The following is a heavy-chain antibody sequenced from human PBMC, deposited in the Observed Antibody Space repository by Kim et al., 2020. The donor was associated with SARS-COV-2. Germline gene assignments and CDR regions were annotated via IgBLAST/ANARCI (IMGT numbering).Heavy chain of an antibody. J-gene: IGHJ3*01. D-gene: IGHD3-10*01. V-gene: IGHV6-1*01. Sequence: SQTLSLTCAISGDSVSSNSIAWNWIRQSPSRGLEWLGRTYYRSKWYDDYALSVKSRIVINPDTSKNQFSLHLNSVTPDDTAVYYCARTGSGGRALDVWGQGTTVTVSS. CDR2: TYYRSKWYD. CDR3: ARTGSGGRALDV. CDR1: GDSVSSNSIA.